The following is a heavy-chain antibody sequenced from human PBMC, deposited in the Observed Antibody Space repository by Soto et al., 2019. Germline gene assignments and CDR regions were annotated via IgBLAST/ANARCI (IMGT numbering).Heavy chain of an antibody. Sequence: EVQLVESGGGLVQPGGSLRLSCAAAGFTISDYYIDWVRQAPGMGLEWVARTRNKVNSYTTEYAASVKGRFTISRDGSENSVHLQVNSLKTEDTAVYYGARGGRHDWRYFDSWGQGTLVTVSS. CDR1: GFTISDYY. D-gene: IGHD1-1*01. J-gene: IGHJ4*02. CDR3: ARGGRHDWRYFDS. CDR2: TRNKVNSYTT. V-gene: IGHV3-72*01.